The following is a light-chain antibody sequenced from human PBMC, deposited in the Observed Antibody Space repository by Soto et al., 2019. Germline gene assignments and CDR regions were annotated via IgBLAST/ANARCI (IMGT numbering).Light chain of an antibody. V-gene: IGLV2-14*01. J-gene: IGLJ2*01. CDR1: TSDVGGYNY. Sequence: QSVLTQPASVSGSPGQSITISCTGTTSDVGGYNYVSWYQQLPGNAPKLIIYEVNHRPSGVSNRFSGSKSGSTASLTISRLQGEDEAHHYCSSYTAISSLDIVFGGGTKVTVL. CDR3: SSYTAISSLDIV. CDR2: EVN.